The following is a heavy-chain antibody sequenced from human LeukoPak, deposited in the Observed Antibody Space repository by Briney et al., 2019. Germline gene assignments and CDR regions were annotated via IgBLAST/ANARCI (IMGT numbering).Heavy chain of an antibody. D-gene: IGHD2-21*01. Sequence: SETLSLTCAVSGASFSDYYWNWIRQPPGQGLEWIGEINHSGSTDYNPSLKSRVTISVDTSKNQFSLKLTSVTAADTAVYYCARGSDQNGMDVWGQGTTVTVSS. V-gene: IGHV4-34*01. CDR1: GASFSDYY. CDR3: ARGSDQNGMDV. CDR2: INHSGST. J-gene: IGHJ6*02.